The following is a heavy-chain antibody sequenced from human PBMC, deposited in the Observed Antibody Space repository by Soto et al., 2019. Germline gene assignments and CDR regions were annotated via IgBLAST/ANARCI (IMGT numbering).Heavy chain of an antibody. J-gene: IGHJ5*02. CDR2: IYYSGST. CDR3: ARGVRYCSSTSCYYPRFDP. D-gene: IGHD2-2*01. CDR1: GGSISSSSYY. Sequence: SETLSLTCTVSGGSISSSSYYWGWIRQPPGKGLEWIGSIYYSGSTYYNPSLKSRVTISVDTSKNQFSLKLSSVTAADTAVYYCARGVRYCSSTSCYYPRFDPWGQGTLVTSP. V-gene: IGHV4-39*01.